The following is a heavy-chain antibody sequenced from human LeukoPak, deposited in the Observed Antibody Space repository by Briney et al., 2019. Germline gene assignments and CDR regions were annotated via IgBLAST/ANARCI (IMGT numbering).Heavy chain of an antibody. CDR2: MNPKSGGT. CDR3: ARAGYGDSDFDY. Sequence: ASVKVSCKAPGYTFTGYYVHWVRQAPGQGLEWMGWMNPKSGGTNYAQKFEARVTMNRDTSISTAYMELSRLRFDDTAVYYCARAGYGDSDFDYWGQGTLVTVSS. J-gene: IGHJ4*02. V-gene: IGHV1-2*02. CDR1: GYTFTGYY. D-gene: IGHD4-17*01.